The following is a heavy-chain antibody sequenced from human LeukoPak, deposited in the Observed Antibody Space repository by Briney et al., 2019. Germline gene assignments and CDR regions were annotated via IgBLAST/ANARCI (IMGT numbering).Heavy chain of an antibody. CDR1: GFTFSDYY. V-gene: IGHV3-11*04. CDR2: ISSSGSTI. J-gene: IGHJ6*03. CDR3: ASLRPYYYYYMDV. Sequence: PGGSLRLSCAASGFTFSDYYMSWIRQAPGKGLEWVSYISSSGSTIYYADSVKGRFTISRDNAKNSLYLQMNSLRAEDTAVYYCASLRPYYYYYMDVWGKGTTVTVSS.